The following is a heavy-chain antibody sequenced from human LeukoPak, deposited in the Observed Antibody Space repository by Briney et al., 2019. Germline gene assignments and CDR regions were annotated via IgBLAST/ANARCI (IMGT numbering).Heavy chain of an antibody. Sequence: ASLKVSCKASGYTFTSYDINWVRQAPGQGLEWMGWMNPNTGNTGYAQKFQGRVTMTRNTSISTAYMELSSLRSEDTAVYYCARAASYSSSGKTRKNYYFDYWGQGTLVTVSS. CDR3: ARAASYSSSGKTRKNYYFDY. CDR2: MNPNTGNT. CDR1: GYTFTSYD. J-gene: IGHJ4*02. V-gene: IGHV1-8*01. D-gene: IGHD6-13*01.